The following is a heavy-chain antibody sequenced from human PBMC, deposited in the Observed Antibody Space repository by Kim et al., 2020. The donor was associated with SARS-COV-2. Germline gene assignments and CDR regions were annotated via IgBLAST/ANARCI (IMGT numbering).Heavy chain of an antibody. CDR1: GFTFSSYG. CDR3: ARSHNIVVVPAARYYYGMDV. D-gene: IGHD2-2*01. Sequence: GGSLRLSCAASGFTFSSYGMHWVRQAPGKGLEWVAVIWYDGSNKYYADSVKGRFTISRDNSKNTLYLQMNSLRAEDTAVYYCARSHNIVVVPAARYYYGMDVWGQGTTVTVSS. V-gene: IGHV3-33*01. CDR2: IWYDGSNK. J-gene: IGHJ6*02.